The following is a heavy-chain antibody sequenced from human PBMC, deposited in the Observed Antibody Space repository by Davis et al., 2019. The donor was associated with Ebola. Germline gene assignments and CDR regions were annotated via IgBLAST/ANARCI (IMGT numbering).Heavy chain of an antibody. D-gene: IGHD3-3*01. CDR3: ARERRGEIFGVVMGYYGMDV. Sequence: GESLKISCAASGFTFSSYSMNWVRQAPGKGLEWVSSISSSSSYIYYADSVKGRFTISRDNAKNSLYLQMNSLRAEDTAVYYCARERRGEIFGVVMGYYGMDVWGQGTTVTVSS. CDR2: ISSSSSYI. V-gene: IGHV3-21*01. J-gene: IGHJ6*02. CDR1: GFTFSSYS.